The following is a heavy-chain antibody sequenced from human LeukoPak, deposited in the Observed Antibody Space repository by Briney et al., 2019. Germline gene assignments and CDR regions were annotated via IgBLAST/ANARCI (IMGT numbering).Heavy chain of an antibody. D-gene: IGHD2-2*01. CDR1: GGSFSGYY. Sequence: SETLSLTCAVYGGSFSGYYWSWIRQPPGKGLEWIGEINHSGSTNYNPSLKSRVTISVDKSKNQFSLKLSSVTAADTAVYYCARVAMSHGGFDYWGQGTLVTVSS. CDR2: INHSGST. CDR3: ARVAMSHGGFDY. V-gene: IGHV4-34*01. J-gene: IGHJ4*02.